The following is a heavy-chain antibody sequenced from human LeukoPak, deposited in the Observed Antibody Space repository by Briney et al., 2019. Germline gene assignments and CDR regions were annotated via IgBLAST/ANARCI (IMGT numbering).Heavy chain of an antibody. V-gene: IGHV3-21*01. J-gene: IGHJ3*02. Sequence: GGSLRLSCAASGCTFSSYSMNWVRQAPAQGQEWVAAISSICSCIYYAHPVQGRFTISSDKATNSQYLQMNSLRAEATAVYYGARGGESSYLWSGYCSAGERESRKGGGVFDIWGQGTMVTVSS. CDR1: GCTFSSYS. CDR3: ARGGESSYLWSGYCSAGERESRKGGGVFDI. CDR2: ISSICSCI. D-gene: IGHD3-3*01.